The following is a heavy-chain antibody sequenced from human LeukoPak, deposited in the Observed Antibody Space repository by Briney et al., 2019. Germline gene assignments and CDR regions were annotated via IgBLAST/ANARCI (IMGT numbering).Heavy chain of an antibody. CDR2: IYYSGST. D-gene: IGHD5-18*01. V-gene: IGHV4-61*01. CDR3: ARGRVYGYELSY. J-gene: IGHJ4*02. CDR1: GGSVSSGSYY. Sequence: SETLSLTCTVSGGSVSSGSYYWSWIRQPPGKGLEWIGYIYYSGSTNYNPSLKSRVTISVDTSKNQFSLKLSSVTAADTAVYYCARGRVYGYELSYWGQGTLVTVSS.